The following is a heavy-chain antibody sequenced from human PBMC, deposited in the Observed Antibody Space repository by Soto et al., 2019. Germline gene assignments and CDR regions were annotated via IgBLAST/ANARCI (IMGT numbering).Heavy chain of an antibody. D-gene: IGHD5-12*01. J-gene: IGHJ6*03. CDR3: ARPNSGYHRGNYYYYMDV. V-gene: IGHV1-8*01. CDR1: GYTFTSYD. Sequence: ASVKVSCKASGYTFTSYDINWVRQATGQGLEWMGWMNPNSGNTGYAQKFQGRVTMTRNTSISTAYMELSSLRSEDTAVYYCARPNSGYHRGNYYYYMDVWGKGTTVTVSS. CDR2: MNPNSGNT.